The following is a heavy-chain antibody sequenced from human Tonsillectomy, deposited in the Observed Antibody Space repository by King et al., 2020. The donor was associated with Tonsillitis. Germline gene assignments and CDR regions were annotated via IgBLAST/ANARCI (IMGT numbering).Heavy chain of an antibody. V-gene: IGHV4-39*01. D-gene: IGHD2-15*01. CDR3: ARQAFCSSGSCYGGLDS. Sequence: QLQESDPGLVKPSETLSLTCTVSGDSISSSSHYWGWVRQPPGKDLEWIGSVYYRGDTYYNPSLKSRVTVSVDTSKNQFSLNLSSVTATETAVYYCARQAFCSSGSCYGGLDSWGQGTLVTVSS. CDR2: VYYRGDT. CDR1: GDSISSSSHY. J-gene: IGHJ4*02.